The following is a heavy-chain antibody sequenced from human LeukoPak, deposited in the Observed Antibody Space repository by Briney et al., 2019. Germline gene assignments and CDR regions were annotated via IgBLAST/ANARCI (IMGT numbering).Heavy chain of an antibody. Sequence: SETLSLTCTVSGGSISSYYWSWIRQPAGKGLEWIGRIYTSGSTNYNPSLKSRVTMSVDTSRDQFSLKVSSVTAADTAVYYCARLRYSTSYYYHGMDVWGQGTTVTVSS. CDR2: IYTSGST. CDR3: ARLRYSTSYYYHGMDV. D-gene: IGHD3-9*01. V-gene: IGHV4-4*07. J-gene: IGHJ6*02. CDR1: GGSISSYY.